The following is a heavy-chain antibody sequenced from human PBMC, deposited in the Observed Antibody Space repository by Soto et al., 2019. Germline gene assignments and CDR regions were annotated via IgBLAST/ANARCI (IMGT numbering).Heavy chain of an antibody. J-gene: IGHJ4*02. CDR1: GLTFRDHW. V-gene: IGHV3-74*01. CDR2: INGDGSST. CDR3: VDGMSGWPF. D-gene: IGHD6-19*01. Sequence: HPGGSLRLSCAASGLTFRDHWMHWVRQGPGKGLVWVSRINGDGSSTNYADSVKGRFTISRDNAKNTLYLQMNSLRAEDTAVYYCVDGMSGWPFWGQGTLVTVSS.